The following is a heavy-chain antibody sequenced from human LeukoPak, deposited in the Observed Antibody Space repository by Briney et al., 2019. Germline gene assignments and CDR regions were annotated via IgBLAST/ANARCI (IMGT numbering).Heavy chain of an antibody. CDR3: ARGGDYVLNFDY. Sequence: ASVKVSCKASGYTFTSYAMHWVRQAPGQRLEWMGWIYGGNGNTKYSQKFQGRVTMTTDTSTNTAYMELRSLRSDDTAVYYCARGGDYVLNFDYWGQGTLVTVSS. V-gene: IGHV1-3*01. D-gene: IGHD4-17*01. J-gene: IGHJ4*02. CDR2: IYGGNGNT. CDR1: GYTFTSYA.